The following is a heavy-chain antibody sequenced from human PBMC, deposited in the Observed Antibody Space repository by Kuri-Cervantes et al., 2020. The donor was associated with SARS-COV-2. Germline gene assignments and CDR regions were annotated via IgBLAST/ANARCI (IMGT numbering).Heavy chain of an antibody. J-gene: IGHJ6*02. CDR2: ISSSSSYI. CDR3: ARDRGKIAARIYYYYGMDV. Sequence: GETLKISCAASGFTFSSYSMNWVRQAPGKGLEWVSSISSSSSYIYYADSVKGRFTISRDNAKNSLYLQMNSQRAEDTAVYYCARDRGKIAARIYYYYGMDVWGQGTTVTVSS. V-gene: IGHV3-21*01. D-gene: IGHD6-6*01. CDR1: GFTFSSYS.